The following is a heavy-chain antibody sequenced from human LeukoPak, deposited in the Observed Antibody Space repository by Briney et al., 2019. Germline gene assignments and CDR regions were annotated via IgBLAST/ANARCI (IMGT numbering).Heavy chain of an antibody. V-gene: IGHV3-73*01. CDR1: GFTFSGSA. CDR2: IRSKANSYAT. Sequence: PGGSLRLSCAASGFTFSGSALHWVRQASGKGLEWVGRIRSKANSYATAYAASVKGRFTISRDDSKNTAYLQMNSLKTEDTAVYYCTRPPYSGSSKTDFDYWGQGTLVTVSS. D-gene: IGHD1-26*01. CDR3: TRPPYSGSSKTDFDY. J-gene: IGHJ4*02.